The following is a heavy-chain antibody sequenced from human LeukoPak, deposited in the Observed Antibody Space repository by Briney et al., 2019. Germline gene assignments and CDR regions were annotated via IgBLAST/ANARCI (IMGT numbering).Heavy chain of an antibody. D-gene: IGHD2-2*01. CDR2: INEDGNKK. CDR3: ARGCTSNSCYDY. V-gene: IGHV3-7*01. Sequence: PGESLRLSCAASGFTFRRHWMSWVRQAPGKGLEWVANINEDGNKKYYVDSVKGRFTISRDNTKNSLYLQMNSLRAEDTALYYCARGCTSNSCYDYWGQGTLVTVSS. CDR1: GFTFRRHW. J-gene: IGHJ4*02.